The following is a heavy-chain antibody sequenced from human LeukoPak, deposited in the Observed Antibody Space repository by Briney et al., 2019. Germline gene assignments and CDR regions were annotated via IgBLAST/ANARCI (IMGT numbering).Heavy chain of an antibody. J-gene: IGHJ4*02. CDR2: ISYDGSNK. CDR1: GFTFSSYA. D-gene: IGHD3-16*02. Sequence: GGSLRLSCAASGFTFSSYAMHWVRQAPGKGPEWVAVISYDGSNKYYADSVKGRFTISRDNSKNTLYLQMNSLRAEDTAVYYCARGTRGLGELSTLDYWGQGTLVTVSS. V-gene: IGHV3-30-3*01. CDR3: ARGTRGLGELSTLDY.